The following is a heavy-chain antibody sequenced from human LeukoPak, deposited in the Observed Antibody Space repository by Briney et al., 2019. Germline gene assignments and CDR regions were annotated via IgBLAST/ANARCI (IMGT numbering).Heavy chain of an antibody. J-gene: IGHJ4*02. Sequence: SETLSLTCTVSGGSISSYYWSWIRQPPGKGLEWIGYIYYSGSTNYNPSLKSRVTISVDTSKNQFSLKLSSVTAADTAVYYCARDYGYVWGSYLRFDYWGQGTLVTVSS. D-gene: IGHD3-16*02. V-gene: IGHV4-59*01. CDR1: GGSISSYY. CDR2: IYYSGST. CDR3: ARDYGYVWGSYLRFDY.